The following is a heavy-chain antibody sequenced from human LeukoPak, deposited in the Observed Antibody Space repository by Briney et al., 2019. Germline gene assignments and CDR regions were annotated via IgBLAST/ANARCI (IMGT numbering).Heavy chain of an antibody. V-gene: IGHV1-18*01. CDR1: GYIFTNYG. J-gene: IGHJ4*02. D-gene: IGHD3-10*01. CDR2: INAGNGNT. Sequence: ASVKVSCKASGYIFTNYGISWVRQAPGQGLEWMGWINAGNGNTKYSQKFQGRVTITADESTSTAYMELSSLRSEDTAVYYCASPRPYYYGSGSYSGVFDYWGQGTLVTVSS. CDR3: ASPRPYYYGSGSYSGVFDY.